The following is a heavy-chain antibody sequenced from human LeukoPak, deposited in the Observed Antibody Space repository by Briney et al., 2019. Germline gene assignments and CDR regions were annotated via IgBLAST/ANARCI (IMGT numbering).Heavy chain of an antibody. J-gene: IGHJ6*02. D-gene: IGHD2-2*01. CDR3: ARDLPFVVVPAALYYYYGMDV. Sequence: GASVKVSCKASGYTFTSYYMHWVRQAPGQGLEWMGIINPSGGSTSYAQKLQGRVTMTRDTSTSTVYMELSSLRSEDTAVYYCARDLPFVVVPAALYYYYGMDVWGQGTTVTVSS. V-gene: IGHV1-46*01. CDR2: INPSGGST. CDR1: GYTFTSYY.